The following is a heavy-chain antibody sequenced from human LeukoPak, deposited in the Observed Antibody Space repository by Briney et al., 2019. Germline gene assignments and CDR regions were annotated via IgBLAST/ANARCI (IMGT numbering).Heavy chain of an antibody. J-gene: IGHJ4*02. Sequence: GGSLRLSCAASGFTFSGYEIHWVRQAAGKGLEWISDIRPVDGATYYADSVKGRFTISRDNAKNSLFLQLNSLRAEDTAIYYCAREYISGWFDYWGQGTLVTVSS. CDR2: IRPVDGAT. V-gene: IGHV3-48*03. CDR1: GFTFSGYE. CDR3: AREYISGWFDY. D-gene: IGHD6-19*01.